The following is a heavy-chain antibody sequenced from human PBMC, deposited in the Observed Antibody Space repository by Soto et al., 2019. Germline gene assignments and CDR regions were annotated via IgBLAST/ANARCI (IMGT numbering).Heavy chain of an antibody. V-gene: IGHV3-53*01. CDR2: IYSGSST. CDR3: ARSSNSIAAAGTGFDY. J-gene: IGHJ4*02. CDR1: GFTVSSNY. D-gene: IGHD6-13*01. Sequence: GGSLRLSCAASGFTVSSNYMSWVRQAPGERLEWVSVIYSGSSTYYADSVKGRFTISRDNSKNTLYLHMNSLRAEDTAVYYCARSSNSIAAAGTGFDYWGQGTLVTVSS.